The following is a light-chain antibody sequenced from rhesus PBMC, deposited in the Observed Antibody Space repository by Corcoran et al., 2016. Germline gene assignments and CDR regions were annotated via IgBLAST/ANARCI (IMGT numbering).Light chain of an antibody. CDR2: KAS. V-gene: IGKV1-74*01. Sequence: DIQMTQSPSSLSASVGDRVTITCRASENVNNYLHWYQQKPGKAPKLLIYKASTLQSGVPSRLSGSGSGTDYTFTISSLQPEDVATYYCQHGYGTPFTFGPGTKLDIK. CDR3: QHGYGTPFT. J-gene: IGKJ3*01. CDR1: ENVNNY.